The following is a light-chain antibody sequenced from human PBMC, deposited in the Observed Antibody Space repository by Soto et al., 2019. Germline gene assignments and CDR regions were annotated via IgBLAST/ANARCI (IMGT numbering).Light chain of an antibody. Sequence: SYELTQPPSVSVAPGQTARIPCGGDNIGSKNVHWYQEKAGQAPVLVVYDDGDRPSGIPERFSGSNSGNTATLTISRVEAGDEADYYCQLWDSTTDHYVFGTGTKVTVL. CDR3: QLWDSTTDHYV. CDR1: NIGSKN. V-gene: IGLV3-21*02. CDR2: DDG. J-gene: IGLJ1*01.